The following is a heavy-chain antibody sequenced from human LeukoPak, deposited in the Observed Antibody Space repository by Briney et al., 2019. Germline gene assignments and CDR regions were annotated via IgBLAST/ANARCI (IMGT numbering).Heavy chain of an antibody. D-gene: IGHD3-10*01. CDR2: INLDSGGT. CDR1: GCTFTGYY. V-gene: IGHV1-2*02. J-gene: IGHJ4*02. CDR3: ARGGDGSGSYYNAEGDY. Sequence: ASVKVSCKASGCTFTGYYMNWVRQAPGQGLEWMGWINLDSGGTNFAENFQGRVTMTRDTSISTAYMELSSLRSDDTAVYYCARGGDGSGSYYNAEGDYWGQGTLVTVSS.